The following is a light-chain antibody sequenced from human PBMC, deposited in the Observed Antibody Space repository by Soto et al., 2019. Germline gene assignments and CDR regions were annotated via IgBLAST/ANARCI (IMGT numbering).Light chain of an antibody. CDR1: QTVSGDY. V-gene: IGKV3-20*01. Sequence: VFTQSPGNLSLSVGQRATLSCRASQTVSGDYLAWYQQKSGQAPRLIIYGASSRETGIPDRFSGTGSGTEFTLTISSLQPEDFETDYCQQSYSTTWTFGQGTKVDIK. CDR2: GAS. J-gene: IGKJ1*01. CDR3: QQSYSTTWT.